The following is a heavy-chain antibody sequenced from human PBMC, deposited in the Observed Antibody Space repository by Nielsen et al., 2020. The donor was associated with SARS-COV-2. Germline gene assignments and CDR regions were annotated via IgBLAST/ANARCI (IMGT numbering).Heavy chain of an antibody. CDR1: RYSFASYS. J-gene: IGHJ4*02. Sequence: ASVKVFCKASRYSFASYSMHWVRQAHGQRLEWMGWINAGNGNTRYSQKFQGRVTITRDTSASTAYMELSSLRSEDTAVYYCARHLRGYIDYWGQGTLVTVSS. CDR3: ARHLRGYIDY. CDR2: INAGNGNT. V-gene: IGHV1-3*01.